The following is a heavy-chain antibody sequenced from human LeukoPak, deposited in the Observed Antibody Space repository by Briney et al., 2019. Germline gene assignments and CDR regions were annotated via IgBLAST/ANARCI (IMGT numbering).Heavy chain of an antibody. CDR2: IYSAGGT. V-gene: IGHV3-53*04. D-gene: IGHD3-3*02. Sequence: GGSLRLSCAASGFTVSSNYMTWVRQAPGKGLEWVSLIYSAGGTYYADSVKGRFTISRHNSKNTLYLQMNSLRAEDTAVYYCARLYGTFLEWSPYFDYWGQGTLVTVSS. CDR1: GFTVSSNY. CDR3: ARLYGTFLEWSPYFDY. J-gene: IGHJ4*02.